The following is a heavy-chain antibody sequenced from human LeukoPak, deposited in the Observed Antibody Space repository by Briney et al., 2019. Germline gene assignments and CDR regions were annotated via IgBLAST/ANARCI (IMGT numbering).Heavy chain of an antibody. CDR1: GFIFSTYG. Sequence: GGSLRLSCAASGFIFSTYGMHWVRQAPGKGLEWVAVIWFDGSSKKYADSVKGRFTISRDDSKNTLDLQMNSLRAEDTAGYYCAKDKGRGYYYMDVWGKGTTVTVSS. V-gene: IGHV3-33*06. J-gene: IGHJ6*03. CDR3: AKDKGRGYYYMDV. CDR2: IWFDGSSK. D-gene: IGHD3-10*01.